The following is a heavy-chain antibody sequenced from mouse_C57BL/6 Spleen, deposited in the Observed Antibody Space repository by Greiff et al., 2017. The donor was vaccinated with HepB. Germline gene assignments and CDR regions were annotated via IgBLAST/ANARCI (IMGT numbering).Heavy chain of an antibody. V-gene: IGHV1-61*01. D-gene: IGHD3-1*01. J-gene: IGHJ4*01. CDR2: IYPSDSET. Sequence: QVQLQQPGAELVRPGSSVKLSCKASGYTFTSYWMDWVKQRPGQGLEWIGNIYPSDSETHYNQKFKDKATLTVDKSSSTAYMQLSSRASEDSAVYCCAREGYGAMDYWGQGTSVTVSS. CDR3: AREGYGAMDY. CDR1: GYTFTSYW.